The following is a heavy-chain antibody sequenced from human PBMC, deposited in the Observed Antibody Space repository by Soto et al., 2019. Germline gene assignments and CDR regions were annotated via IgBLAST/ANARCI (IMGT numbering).Heavy chain of an antibody. V-gene: IGHV3-23*01. J-gene: IGHJ6*02. CDR3: AKDLNGSGSFTSYYHYGMDV. Sequence: EVQMLESGGGLVHPGGSLRLSCAASGFTFSNYAMNWVRQAPGKGLEWVSSISGSGRNTYYADSVKGRLTISSDSSKNTLYLQMTSLRVEDTGVYYCAKDLNGSGSFTSYYHYGMDVWGQGTTVTVSS. D-gene: IGHD3-10*01. CDR2: ISGSGRNT. CDR1: GFTFSNYA.